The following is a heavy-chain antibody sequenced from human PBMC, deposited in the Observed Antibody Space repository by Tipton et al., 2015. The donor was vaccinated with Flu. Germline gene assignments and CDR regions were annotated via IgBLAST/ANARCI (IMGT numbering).Heavy chain of an antibody. CDR1: GASLSTSTQY. CDR3: AREGSLRYFDWIPSNWFDS. D-gene: IGHD3-9*01. CDR2: IYYSGTT. V-gene: IGHV4-39*01. Sequence: TLSLTCTVSGASLSTSTQYWGWTRQSPGKGLEWIGSIYYSGTTYYNPSLKSRVAISVYLSKNQFSLRLTSVTAADTAVYYCAREGSLRYFDWIPSNWFDSWGQGTPVAVSS. J-gene: IGHJ5*01.